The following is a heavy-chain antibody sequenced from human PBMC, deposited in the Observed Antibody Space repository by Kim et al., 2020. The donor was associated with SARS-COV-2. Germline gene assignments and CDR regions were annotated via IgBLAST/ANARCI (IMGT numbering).Heavy chain of an antibody. CDR1: GFSSSSYW. V-gene: IGHV3-74*01. Sequence: EGSLRLSCAAAGFSSSSYWINWVRQPPGKGLEWVSRISSDGRITHYADSVKGRFTMSRDSAENTVFLQMNSLGAEDTAVYYCARGMFRSGFDVWGQGTTVSVSS. CDR2: ISSDGRIT. CDR3: ARGMFRSGFDV. J-gene: IGHJ6*02. D-gene: IGHD3-10*02.